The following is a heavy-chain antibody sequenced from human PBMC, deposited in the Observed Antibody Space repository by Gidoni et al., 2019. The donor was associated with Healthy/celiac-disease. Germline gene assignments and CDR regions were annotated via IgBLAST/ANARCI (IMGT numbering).Heavy chain of an antibody. J-gene: IGHJ4*02. D-gene: IGHD3-3*01. CDR1: GFTFSSYA. CDR3: AIRWSGRQAFDY. V-gene: IGHV3-23*01. Sequence: EVQLLESGGGLVQPGGSLRLSCAASGFTFSSYAMSWVRQAPGKGLEWVSAISGSGGSTYYADSVKGRFTISRDNSKNTLYLQMNSLRAEDTAVYYCAIRWSGRQAFDYWGQGTLVTVSS. CDR2: ISGSGGST.